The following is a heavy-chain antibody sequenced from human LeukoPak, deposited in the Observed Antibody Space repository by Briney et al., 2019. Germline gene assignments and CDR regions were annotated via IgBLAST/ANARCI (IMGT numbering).Heavy chain of an antibody. D-gene: IGHD3-10*01. CDR3: ARDPGGRYFDF. Sequence: SETLSLTCTVSGGSINIYYWTWIRQPPGKGLEWIGDINYSGTTNYHPSLRSRVTISVDTSKHQFSLKLSSVTAADTAVYYCARDPGGRYFDFWGQGTLVTVSS. J-gene: IGHJ4*02. CDR2: INYSGTT. V-gene: IGHV4-59*01. CDR1: GGSINIYY.